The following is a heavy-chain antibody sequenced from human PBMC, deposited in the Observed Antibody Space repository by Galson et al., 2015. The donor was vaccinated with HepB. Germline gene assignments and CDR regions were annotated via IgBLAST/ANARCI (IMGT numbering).Heavy chain of an antibody. CDR1: GSTFSPYT. D-gene: IGHD3-22*01. Sequence: SLRLSCAASGSTFSPYTMTWVRQAPGKGLEWVSSIISSSSSIYYADSVKGRFTISRDNAKDSLYLQMNSLRAEDTAVYYCARERGGYYYDFWGQGTPVTVSS. CDR2: IISSSSSI. CDR3: ARERGGYYYDF. V-gene: IGHV3-21*01. J-gene: IGHJ4*02.